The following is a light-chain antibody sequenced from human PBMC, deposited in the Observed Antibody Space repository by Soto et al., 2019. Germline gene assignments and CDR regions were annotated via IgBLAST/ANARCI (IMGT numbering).Light chain of an antibody. Sequence: DIQMTQYPSSLSASVGDRVTITCRASQGIGNYLAWYQQKPGKLPNLLIHAASTLQSGVPSRFSGSGSGTVFTLTISGLQPEDVATYFCQKYNGAPFPFAPGTKVEIK. CDR2: AAS. J-gene: IGKJ3*01. CDR3: QKYNGAPFP. CDR1: QGIGNY. V-gene: IGKV1-27*01.